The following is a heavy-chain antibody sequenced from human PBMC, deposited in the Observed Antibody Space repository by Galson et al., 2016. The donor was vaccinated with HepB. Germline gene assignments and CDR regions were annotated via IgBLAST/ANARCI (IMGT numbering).Heavy chain of an antibody. CDR1: GFTVISNY. CDR2: IYSGGGT. V-gene: IGHV3-66*01. Sequence: SLRLSCAASGFTVISNYMKWVRQAPGKGLEWVSVIYSGGGTYYADSVKGRFTISRDNSKNTLYLEMKSLRAEDTAVYYCSSGGYDTSANLTEVDYWGQGTLVTVSS. J-gene: IGHJ4*01. D-gene: IGHD3-22*01. CDR3: SSGGYDTSANLTEVDY.